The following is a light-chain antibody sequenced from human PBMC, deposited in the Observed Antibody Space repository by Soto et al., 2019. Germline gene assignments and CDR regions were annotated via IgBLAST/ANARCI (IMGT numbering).Light chain of an antibody. V-gene: IGLV3-21*04. CDR2: YDS. CDR1: NIGSKS. J-gene: IGLJ2*01. Sequence: VLTQPPSVSVAPGKTARITCGGNNIGSKSVHWYQQKPGQAPVLVIYYDSDRPSGIPERFSGSNSGNTATLTISRVEAGDEADYYCQVWDSSSDNVVFGGGTKLTVL. CDR3: QVWDSSSDNVV.